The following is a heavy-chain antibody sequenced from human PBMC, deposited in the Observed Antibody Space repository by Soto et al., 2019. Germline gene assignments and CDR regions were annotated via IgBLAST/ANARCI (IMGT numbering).Heavy chain of an antibody. J-gene: IGHJ6*02. Sequence: GASVKVSCKASGYTFTSYYMHWVRQAPGQGLEWMGIINPSGGSTSYAQKFQGRVTMTRDTSTSTVYMELSSLRSEDTAVYYCARGGTTTRGTTGPLYYYYGMDVWGQGTTVT. V-gene: IGHV1-46*01. D-gene: IGHD1-1*01. CDR3: ARGGTTTRGTTGPLYYYYGMDV. CDR2: INPSGGST. CDR1: GYTFTSYY.